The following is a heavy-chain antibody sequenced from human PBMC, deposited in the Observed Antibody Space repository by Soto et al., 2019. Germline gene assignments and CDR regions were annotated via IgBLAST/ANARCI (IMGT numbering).Heavy chain of an antibody. CDR2: ISSSGGTT. CDR1: GITFSSCA. Sequence: EVQVLESGGDLVQRGGSLRLSCAASGITFSSCAKGWVRQAPGKGQEWVSGISSSGGTTYYADSVKGRFIISRDNSKSTLHLQMDSLRAEDTAIYYCAKGRGSSVGSFDHWGQGTLVTVSS. V-gene: IGHV3-23*01. CDR3: AKGRGSSVGSFDH. D-gene: IGHD6-19*01. J-gene: IGHJ4*02.